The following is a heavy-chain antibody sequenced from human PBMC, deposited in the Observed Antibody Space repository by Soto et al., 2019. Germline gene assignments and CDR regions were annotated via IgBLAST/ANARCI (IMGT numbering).Heavy chain of an antibody. CDR2: ISHSGST. CDR1: GGSFSGYY. J-gene: IGHJ4*02. CDR3: AAPPRY. D-gene: IGHD6-6*01. V-gene: IGHV4-34*01. Sequence: SETLSLTCAVYGGSFSGYYGSWIRQPPGKGLEWIGEISHSGSTNYIPSLKSRVTISVDTSKNQFSLKLSSVTAADTAVYYCAAPPRYWGQGTLVTVSS.